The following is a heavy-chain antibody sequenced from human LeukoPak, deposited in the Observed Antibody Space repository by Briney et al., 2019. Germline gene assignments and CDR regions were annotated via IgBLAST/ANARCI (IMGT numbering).Heavy chain of an antibody. J-gene: IGHJ5*02. CDR2: IYHSGRP. CDR3: ARAGIAARRAFDP. CDR1: GYSVSSGYY. Sequence: SETLSLTCAVSGYSVSSGYYWGWIRQPPGKGLEWIGSIYHSGRPYYNPSLKSRVTISVDTSKNQFSLKLSSVTAADTAVYYCARAGIAARRAFDPWGQGTLVTVSS. V-gene: IGHV4-38-2*01. D-gene: IGHD6-13*01.